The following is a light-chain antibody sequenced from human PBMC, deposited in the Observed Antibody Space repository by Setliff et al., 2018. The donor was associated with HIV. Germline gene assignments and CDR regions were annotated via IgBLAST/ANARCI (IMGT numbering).Light chain of an antibody. CDR1: SSNVGDNA. V-gene: IGLV1-44*01. CDR2: STY. CDR3: AAWDDSLHGYV. J-gene: IGLJ1*01. Sequence: QSALAQPPSASGAPGQRVTISCSGSSSNVGDNAVSWYQQFPGTAPKLLIYSTYQRPSGVPDRFSGSKSGTSASLAISGLHSEDEADYYCAAWDDSLHGYVFGSGTRSPS.